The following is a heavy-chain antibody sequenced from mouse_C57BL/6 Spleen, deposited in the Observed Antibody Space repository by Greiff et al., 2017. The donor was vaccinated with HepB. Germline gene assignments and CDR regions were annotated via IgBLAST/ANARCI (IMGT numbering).Heavy chain of an antibody. V-gene: IGHV1-82*01. Sequence: QVQLQQSGPELVKPGASVKISCKASGYAFSSSWMNWVKQRPGKGLEWIGRIYPGDGDTNYNGKFKGKATLTADKSSSTAYMQLSSLTSEDSAVYFCALSSTVVEGFAYWGQGTLVTVSA. CDR3: ALSSTVVEGFAY. D-gene: IGHD1-1*01. J-gene: IGHJ3*01. CDR1: GYAFSSSW. CDR2: IYPGDGDT.